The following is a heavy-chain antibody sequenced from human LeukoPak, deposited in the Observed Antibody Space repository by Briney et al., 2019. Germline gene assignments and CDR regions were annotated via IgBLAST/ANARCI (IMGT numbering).Heavy chain of an antibody. D-gene: IGHD3-10*01. CDR1: GFTFSSYA. V-gene: IGHV3-53*01. J-gene: IGHJ6*02. CDR3: ARDRSPPDSIWFGELTTYYYYGMDV. CDR2: IYSGGST. Sequence: PGGSLRLSCAASGFTFSSYAMSWVRQAPGKGLEWVSVIYSGGSTYYADSVKGRFTISRDNSKNTLYLQMNSLRAEDTAVYYCARDRSPPDSIWFGELTTYYYYGMDVWGQGTTVTVSS.